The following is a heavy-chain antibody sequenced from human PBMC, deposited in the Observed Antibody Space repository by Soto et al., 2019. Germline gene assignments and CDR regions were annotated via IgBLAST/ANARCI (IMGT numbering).Heavy chain of an antibody. CDR2: INPRDGRT. CDR3: ARGGPEMATIGSFDY. CDR1: GYTFTNYY. J-gene: IGHJ4*02. D-gene: IGHD5-12*01. Sequence: GCSVQVSCKASGYTFTNYYIHLVRQAPGPGLEGMGIINPRDGRTWGAQKFQDRVTMTRDTSTSTVYMEVIRLRSADTALYYCARGGPEMATIGSFDYWGQGTQVTV. V-gene: IGHV1-46*01.